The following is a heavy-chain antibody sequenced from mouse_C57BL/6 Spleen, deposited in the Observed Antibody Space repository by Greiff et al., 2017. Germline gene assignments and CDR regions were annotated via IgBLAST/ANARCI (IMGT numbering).Heavy chain of an antibody. CDR3: ARSFGQSGD. J-gene: IGHJ2*01. D-gene: IGHD1-3*01. CDR1: GYTFTSYW. Sequence: VQLQQPGAELVKPGASVKLSCKASGYTFTSYWMHWVKQRPGQGLEWIGMIHPNSGSTNYNEKSKSKATLTVDKSSSTAYMQLSSLTSEDSAVYYCARSFGQSGDWGQGTTLTVSS. CDR2: IHPNSGST. V-gene: IGHV1-64*01.